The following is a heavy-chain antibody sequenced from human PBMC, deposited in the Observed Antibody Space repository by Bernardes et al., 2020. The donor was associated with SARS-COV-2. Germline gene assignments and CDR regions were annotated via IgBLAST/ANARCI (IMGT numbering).Heavy chain of an antibody. CDR3: ARSYYDFWSGGYYYMDV. Sequence: SETLSLTCTVSGGSISSYYWSWIRQPPGKGLEWIGYIYYSGSTNYNPSLKSRVTISVDTSKNQFSLKLSSVTAADTAVYYCARSYYDFWSGGYYYMDVWGKGTTVTVSS. D-gene: IGHD3-3*01. CDR1: GGSISSYY. V-gene: IGHV4-59*08. J-gene: IGHJ6*03. CDR2: IYYSGST.